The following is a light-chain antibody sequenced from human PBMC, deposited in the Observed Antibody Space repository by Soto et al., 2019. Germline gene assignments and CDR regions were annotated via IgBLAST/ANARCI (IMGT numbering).Light chain of an antibody. CDR3: QHFGSLIRR. CDR1: QSFSSHF. Sequence: ATLSYRSSQSFSSHFLAWYQQKPGQAPRLLIHGTSSRATGIPDRFSGSGSGTDFTLTINSLEPEDFAVYYCQHFGSLIRRFGEGGKADIK. J-gene: IGKJ1*01. CDR2: GTS. V-gene: IGKV3-20*01.